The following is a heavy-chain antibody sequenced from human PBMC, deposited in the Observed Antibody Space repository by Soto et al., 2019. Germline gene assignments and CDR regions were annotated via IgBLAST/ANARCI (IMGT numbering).Heavy chain of an antibody. D-gene: IGHD6-13*01. CDR2: TYYRSKWYN. J-gene: IGHJ6*02. CDR1: GDSVSSNSAA. CDR3: ARATIAAAGTNYYYGMDV. Sequence: SQTLSLTCAISGDSVSSNSAAWNWIRQSPSRGLEWLGRTYYRSKWYNDYAVSVKSRITINPDTSKNQFSLQLNSVTPEDTAVYYCARATIAAAGTNYYYGMDVWGPGTTVTVSS. V-gene: IGHV6-1*01.